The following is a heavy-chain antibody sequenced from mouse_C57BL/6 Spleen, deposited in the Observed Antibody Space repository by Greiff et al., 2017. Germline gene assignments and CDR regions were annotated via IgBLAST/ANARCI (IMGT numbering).Heavy chain of an antibody. CDR2: IWSGGST. D-gene: IGHD1-1*01. Sequence: VHLVESGPGLVQPSQSLSITCTVSGFSLTSYGVHWVRQSPGKGLEWLGVIWSGGSTDYNAAFISRLSISKDNSKSQVFFKMNSLQADDTAIYYCARNLGIYRYFDVWGTGTTVTVSS. CDR3: ARNLGIYRYFDV. CDR1: GFSLTSYG. J-gene: IGHJ1*03. V-gene: IGHV2-2*01.